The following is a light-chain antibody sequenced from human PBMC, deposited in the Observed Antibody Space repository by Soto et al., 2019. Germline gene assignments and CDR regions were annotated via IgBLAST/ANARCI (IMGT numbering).Light chain of an antibody. CDR2: DVS. Sequence: QSALTQPASVSGSPGQSITISCTGTSSDVGGYNYVSWYQQYPGKAPKLMIYDVSNRPSGVSNRFSGSKSGNTASLTISGLQAEDEGDYYCSSYGSSSTVVFVGGTKVTVL. V-gene: IGLV2-14*01. J-gene: IGLJ2*01. CDR3: SSYGSSSTVV. CDR1: SSDVGGYNY.